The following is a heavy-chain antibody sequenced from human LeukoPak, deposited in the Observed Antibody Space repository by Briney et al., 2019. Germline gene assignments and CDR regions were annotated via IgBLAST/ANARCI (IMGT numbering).Heavy chain of an antibody. CDR3: ARANYFDTSGSWN. D-gene: IGHD3-22*01. CDR2: INPHSGGT. J-gene: IGHJ4*02. V-gene: IGHV1-2*02. CDR1: GYTFTANY. Sequence: ASVKVSCKASGYTFTANYMHWVRQAPGQGLEWMGWINPHSGGTSYAQRSQGRVTMTRDTSISTAYMELSRLRSDDTAVYYCARANYFDTSGSWNWGQGTLVTVSS.